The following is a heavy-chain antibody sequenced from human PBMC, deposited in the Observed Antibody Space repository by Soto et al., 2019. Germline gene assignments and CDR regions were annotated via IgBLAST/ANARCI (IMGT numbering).Heavy chain of an antibody. CDR1: GFTFSSYG. V-gene: IGHV3-30*03. CDR3: AIRNLWFGELAN. Sequence: GGFLRLSCAASGFTFSSYGMHWVRQSPGKGLEWVAVISYDGSNKYYADSVKGRFTISRDNSKNTLYLQMNSLRAEDTAVYYCAIRNLWFGELANWGQGTLVTVSS. D-gene: IGHD3-10*01. CDR2: ISYDGSNK. J-gene: IGHJ4*02.